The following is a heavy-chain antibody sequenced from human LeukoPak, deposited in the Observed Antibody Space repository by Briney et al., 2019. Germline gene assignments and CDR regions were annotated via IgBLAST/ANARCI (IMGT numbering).Heavy chain of an antibody. J-gene: IGHJ4*02. D-gene: IGHD2-2*01. V-gene: IGHV4-39*07. CDR2: IHYTGGT. Sequence: SETLSLTCTVSGGSISRNNFYWGWIRQPPGQELEWIGSIHYTGGTYYNPSLKSRVTILVDTSKNQFSVNLRSVTAADTAVYYCARVRGSNNYGADFDSWGQGTLVTVSS. CDR3: ARVRGSNNYGADFDS. CDR1: GGSISRNNFY.